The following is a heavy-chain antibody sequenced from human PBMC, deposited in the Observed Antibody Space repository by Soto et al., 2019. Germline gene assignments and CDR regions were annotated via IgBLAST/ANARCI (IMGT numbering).Heavy chain of an antibody. CDR1: GYTFTSYG. CDR3: ARGYDFWSGGDAFDI. Sequence: ASVKVSCKASGYTFTSYGISWVRQAPGQGLEWMGWISAYNGNTNYAQKLQGRVTMTTDTSTSAAYMELRSLRSDDTAVYYCARGYDFWSGGDAFDIWGQGTMVTVSS. D-gene: IGHD3-3*01. CDR2: ISAYNGNT. V-gene: IGHV1-18*01. J-gene: IGHJ3*02.